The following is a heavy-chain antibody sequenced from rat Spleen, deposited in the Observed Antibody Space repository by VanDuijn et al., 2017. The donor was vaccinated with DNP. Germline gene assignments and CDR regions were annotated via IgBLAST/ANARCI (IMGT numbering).Heavy chain of an antibody. CDR1: GFTFSDYA. CDR2: ISYDGSRT. D-gene: IGHD1-3*01. J-gene: IGHJ4*01. Sequence: EVQLVESGGGLVQPGRCRKLSCAASGFTFSDYAMAWVRRDLKKGLEWVATISYDGSRTYYRDSVKGRFTISRNNAKSTLYLQMDSLRSEDTAKYYCARDDYGSYGAMDPWGQGTSVTVSS. V-gene: IGHV5-17*01. CDR3: ARDDYGSYGAMDP.